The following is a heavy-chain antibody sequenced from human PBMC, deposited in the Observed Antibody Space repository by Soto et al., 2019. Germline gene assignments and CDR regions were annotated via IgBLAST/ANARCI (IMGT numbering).Heavy chain of an antibody. D-gene: IGHD3-10*01. CDR1: GGSISSSSYY. CDR2: IYYSGST. CDR3: AIVPTVGGTYGSGSYSYYYYGMDV. V-gene: IGHV4-39*07. J-gene: IGHJ6*02. Sequence: SETLSLTCTVSGGSISSSSYYWGWIRQPPGKGLEWIGSIYYSGSTYYNPSLKSRVTISVDTSKNQFSLKLSSVTAADTAVYYCAIVPTVGGTYGSGSYSYYYYGMDVWGQGTTVTVSS.